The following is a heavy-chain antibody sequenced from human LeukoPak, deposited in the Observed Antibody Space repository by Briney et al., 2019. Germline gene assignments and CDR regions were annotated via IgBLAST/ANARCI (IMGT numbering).Heavy chain of an antibody. D-gene: IGHD3-22*01. CDR3: ARDPILSSGYYNTVEWCDP. Sequence: GASVKVSCKASGYTFTGYYMHWVRQAPGQGLEWMGWINPNSGGTNYAQKFQGRVTMTRDTSISTAYMELSRLRSDDTAVYYCARDPILSSGYYNTVEWCDPWGQGTLVTVSS. CDR2: INPNSGGT. CDR1: GYTFTGYY. V-gene: IGHV1-2*02. J-gene: IGHJ5*02.